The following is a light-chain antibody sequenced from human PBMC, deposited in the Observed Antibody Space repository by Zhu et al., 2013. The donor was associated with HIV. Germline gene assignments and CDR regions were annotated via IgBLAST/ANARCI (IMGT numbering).Light chain of an antibody. Sequence: DIQMTASPSSLSASVGDTVTITCRASQTIRTDLNWYQHKPGSAPKLLIYGASNLHSGSHRGSVALELGQISLFSSAVCNLKTLQLYFCQQSHSTPFTFGPGTKV. CDR3: QQSHSTPFT. CDR1: QTIRTD. CDR2: GAS. J-gene: IGKJ3*01. V-gene: IGKV1-39*01.